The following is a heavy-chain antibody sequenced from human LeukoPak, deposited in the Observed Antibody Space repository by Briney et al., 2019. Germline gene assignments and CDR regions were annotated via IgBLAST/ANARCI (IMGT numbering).Heavy chain of an antibody. Sequence: SQTLSLTCAISGDSVSSNSAAWNWIRQSPSRGLEWLGRTYYRSKWYNDYAVSVKSRITINPDTSKNQFSLQLNSVTPEDTAVYYCARDLITYYYDSSGYHATDDAFDIWGQGTMVTVSS. CDR1: GDSVSSNSAA. V-gene: IGHV6-1*01. D-gene: IGHD3-22*01. CDR3: ARDLITYYYDSSGYHATDDAFDI. J-gene: IGHJ3*02. CDR2: TYYRSKWYN.